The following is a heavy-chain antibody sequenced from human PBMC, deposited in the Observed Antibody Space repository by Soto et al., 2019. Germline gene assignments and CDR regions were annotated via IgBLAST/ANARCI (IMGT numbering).Heavy chain of an antibody. CDR1: GYIFTSYY. D-gene: IGHD3-3*01. CDR2: INPNTGGT. J-gene: IGHJ5*02. CDR3: ARVRPRSEFDP. V-gene: IGHV1-2*02. Sequence: QVQLVQSGAEVKRPGTSMKVSCKASGYIFTSYYIHWVRQVPGQGLEWMGRINPNTGGTNYAQRFEGRVTMTRDTSISTAYIELSRLTSDDTAIYFCARVRPRSEFDPWGEGSLGTFSS.